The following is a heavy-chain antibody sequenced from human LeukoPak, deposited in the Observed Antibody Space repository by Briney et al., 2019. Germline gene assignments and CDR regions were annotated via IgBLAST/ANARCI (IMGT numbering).Heavy chain of an antibody. CDR2: INDISSNT. V-gene: IGHV3-23*01. D-gene: IGHD1-26*01. CDR3: AKGYYAVFG. J-gene: IGHJ4*02. CDR1: GFTFNIYA. Sequence: GSLRLSCAASGFTFNIYAMSWVRPAPGKGLEWVSTINDISSNTYYADSVKGRFTISRDNSSDTLYLQMNNLRAEDTALYYCAKGYYAVFGWGQGTLVSVSS.